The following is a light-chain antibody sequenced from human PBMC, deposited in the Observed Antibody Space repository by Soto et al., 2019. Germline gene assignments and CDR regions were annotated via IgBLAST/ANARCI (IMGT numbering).Light chain of an antibody. J-gene: IGKJ3*01. CDR1: QDINVY. Sequence: DIQLTQSPSFLSASVGERVTITCRASQDINVYLAWYQQKEGRAPKLLIFGASILQSGVPSRFNGSGSGTDFSLIISSLHPEDFATYYCQQLSTNPLTLGPGTKVDIK. CDR3: QQLSTNPLT. CDR2: GAS. V-gene: IGKV1-9*01.